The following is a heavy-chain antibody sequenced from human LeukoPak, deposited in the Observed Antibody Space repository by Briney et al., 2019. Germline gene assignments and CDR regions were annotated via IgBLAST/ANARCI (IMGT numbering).Heavy chain of an antibody. Sequence: GGSLRLSCAASGFTFRTYAMSWVRQAPGKGLEWVSGIGVSGSGTYADSVKGRFTISRDNSKNTLYLQLNSLRAEDTAVYYCAKENIVLMVYANYFDYWGQGTLVTVSS. D-gene: IGHD2-8*01. V-gene: IGHV3-23*01. CDR1: GFTFRTYA. CDR2: IGVSGSGT. J-gene: IGHJ4*02. CDR3: AKENIVLMVYANYFDY.